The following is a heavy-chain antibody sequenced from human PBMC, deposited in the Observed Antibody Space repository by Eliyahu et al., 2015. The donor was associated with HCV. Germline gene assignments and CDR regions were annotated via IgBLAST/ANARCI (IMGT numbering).Heavy chain of an antibody. CDR1: GASLXSNVYY. V-gene: IGHV4-39*02. CDR3: ARATDDTSGQFPPDS. D-gene: IGHD2-15*01. J-gene: IGHJ5*01. Sequence: QLQLQESGPGLVKPSETLSLSCSVSGASLXSNVYYWAWIRQSPGKGLEWIASVYYDGRTYYNPSLWSRVTISVDKSRNQFSLKVKFVTAADTAVYYCARATDDTSGQFPPDSWGQGTLVTVSS. CDR2: VYYDGRT.